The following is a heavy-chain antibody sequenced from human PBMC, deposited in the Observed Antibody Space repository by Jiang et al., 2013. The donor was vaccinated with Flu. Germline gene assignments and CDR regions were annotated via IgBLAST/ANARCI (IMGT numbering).Heavy chain of an antibody. D-gene: IGHD2-21*01. CDR3: ARIHMEGTNFDS. CDR1: GGSINNYY. V-gene: IGHV4-59*01. CDR2: IYYNGNI. J-gene: IGHJ4*02. Sequence: GSGLVKPSETLSLTCTVSGGSINNYYWTWIRQPPGEGLQWIGYIYYNGNINYHPSLMGRLTLSVDLSEKQFSLNLRSVTAADTAVYYCARIHMEGTNFDSWGQGTLVTVSS.